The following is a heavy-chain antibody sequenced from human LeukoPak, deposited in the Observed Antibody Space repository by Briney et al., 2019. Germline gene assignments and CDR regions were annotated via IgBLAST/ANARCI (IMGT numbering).Heavy chain of an antibody. J-gene: IGHJ4*02. CDR1: GFIFSTYG. Sequence: GGSLTLSCAASGFIFSTYGLYWLRQAPGRGLEWVAFIRHDGSIKNYADSVKGRSTISRDNSKNTLYLQMNSLRAEDTAVYYCAKDGLADIDYWGQGTLVTVSS. CDR2: IRHDGSIK. D-gene: IGHD3-16*01. CDR3: AKDGLADIDY. V-gene: IGHV3-30*02.